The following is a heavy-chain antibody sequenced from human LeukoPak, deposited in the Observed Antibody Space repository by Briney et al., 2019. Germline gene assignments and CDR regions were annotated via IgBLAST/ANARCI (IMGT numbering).Heavy chain of an antibody. J-gene: IGHJ3*02. CDR1: GYSFTSYW. V-gene: IGHV5-51*01. CDR3: ARSLVPRITMIVRGDAFDI. Sequence: GESLKISCKGSGYSFTSYWIGWVRQMPGKGLKWMGIIYPGDSDTRYSPSFQGQVTISADKSISTAYLQWSSLKASDTAMYYCARSLVPRITMIVRGDAFDIWGQGTMVTVSS. CDR2: IYPGDSDT. D-gene: IGHD3-22*01.